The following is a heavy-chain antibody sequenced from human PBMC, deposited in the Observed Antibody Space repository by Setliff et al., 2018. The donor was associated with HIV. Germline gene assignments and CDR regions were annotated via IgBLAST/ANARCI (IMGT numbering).Heavy chain of an antibody. CDR2: INPNNGAS. Sequence: ASVKVSCKASGYTFTGHYMHWVRQAPGQGLEWMGWINPNNGASNYAQKFQGRVTMTRDTSTSTVYMELRSLRSEDTAVYYCARVQTVIPPSFDHWGQGTLVTVSS. CDR3: ARVQTVIPPSFDH. V-gene: IGHV1-2*02. J-gene: IGHJ4*02. D-gene: IGHD3-16*02. CDR1: GYTFTGHY.